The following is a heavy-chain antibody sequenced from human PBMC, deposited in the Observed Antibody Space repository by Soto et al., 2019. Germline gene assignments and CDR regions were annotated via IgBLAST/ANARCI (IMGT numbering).Heavy chain of an antibody. CDR2: IYHSGYT. J-gene: IGHJ6*02. V-gene: IGHV4-61*01. D-gene: IGHD3-3*01. Sequence: QVQLQESGPGLVKPSETLSLTCTISGSSVSSGSYYWSWIRQPPGKGLEWIGDIYHSGYTDYNPSHKSRVTGTLDISENQFTLKLNSVTAADTAVYSCASVGYDFWSGCENDYYYGMDVWGQGTTVTVSS. CDR1: GSSVSSGSYY. CDR3: ASVGYDFWSGCENDYYYGMDV.